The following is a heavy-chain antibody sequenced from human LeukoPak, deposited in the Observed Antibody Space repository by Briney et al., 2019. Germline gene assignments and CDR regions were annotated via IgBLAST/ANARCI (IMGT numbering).Heavy chain of an antibody. CDR2: ISWNSGSI. Sequence: GGSLRLSCAASGFTFDDYAMHWVRQAPGKGLEWVSGISWNSGSIGYADSVKGRFTISRDNAKNSLYLQMNSLRAEDTALYYCAKVYQNYYEGAFDIWGQGTMVTVSS. CDR1: GFTFDDYA. V-gene: IGHV3-9*01. D-gene: IGHD3-22*01. CDR3: AKVYQNYYEGAFDI. J-gene: IGHJ3*02.